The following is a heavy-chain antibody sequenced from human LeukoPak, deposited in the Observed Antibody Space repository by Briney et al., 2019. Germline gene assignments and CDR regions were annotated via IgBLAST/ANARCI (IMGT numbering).Heavy chain of an antibody. CDR1: EFSFTTNGVG. J-gene: IGHJ4*02. Sequence: SGPTLVKPTQTLTLTCTLSEFSFTTNGVGVGWVRQPPGKALEWLAVIYWDDKARYRPSLRGRLTITKDTSKNQVVLTMTNMDPVDTATYYCAHRPACGHTCGGFDSWGQGILVTVSS. CDR2: IYWDDKA. CDR3: AHRPACGHTCGGFDS. D-gene: IGHD2-21*01. V-gene: IGHV2-5*02.